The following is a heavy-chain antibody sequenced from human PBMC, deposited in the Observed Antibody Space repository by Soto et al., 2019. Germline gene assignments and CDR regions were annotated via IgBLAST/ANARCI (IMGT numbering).Heavy chain of an antibody. D-gene: IGHD2-21*02. CDR2: ISYDGSNK. CDR3: AKGLYLIPVVTHLYYYGMDV. V-gene: IGHV3-30*18. Sequence: GGSLRLSCAASGFTVSSSAMIWVRQAPGKGLEWVAVISYDGSNKYYADSVKGRFTISRDNSKNTLYLQMNSLRAEDTAVYYCAKGLYLIPVVTHLYYYGMDVWGQGTTVTVSS. CDR1: GFTVSSSA. J-gene: IGHJ6*02.